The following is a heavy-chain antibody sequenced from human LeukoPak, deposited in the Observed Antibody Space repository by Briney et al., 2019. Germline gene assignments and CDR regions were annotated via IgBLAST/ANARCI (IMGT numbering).Heavy chain of an antibody. CDR2: ISSSSSYI. CDR3: ARDVYSSGWPSFFDY. V-gene: IGHV3-21*01. J-gene: IGHJ4*02. CDR1: GFTFSSYS. D-gene: IGHD6-19*01. Sequence: GGSLRLSCAASGFTFSSYSMNWVRQAPGRGLEWVSSISSSSSYIYYADSVKGRFTISRDNAKNSLYLQMNSLRAEDTAVYYCARDVYSSGWPSFFDYWGQGTLVTVSS.